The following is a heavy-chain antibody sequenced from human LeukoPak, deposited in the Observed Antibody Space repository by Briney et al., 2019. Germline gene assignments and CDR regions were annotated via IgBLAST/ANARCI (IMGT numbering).Heavy chain of an antibody. J-gene: IGHJ5*02. CDR2: LNSDGRTT. CDR3: ARGSDETVTISGWFDP. D-gene: IGHD4-17*01. Sequence: PGGSLRLSCVASGFTFSNYWMHWVRQGPGKGLVWVSRLNSDGRTTTYADSVKGRFTISRDNAKNTLYLQMNSLRAEDTAVYYCARGSDETVTISGWFDPWGQGTLVTVSS. CDR1: GFTFSNYW. V-gene: IGHV3-74*01.